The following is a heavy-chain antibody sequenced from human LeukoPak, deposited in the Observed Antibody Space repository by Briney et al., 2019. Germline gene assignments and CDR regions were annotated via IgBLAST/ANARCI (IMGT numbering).Heavy chain of an antibody. Sequence: ASETLSLTCTVSGGSIKSRSYYWGWIRQPPGKGLEWIANIYYSGTTYYNPSLKSRVTTSVDTSKNHFSLRLNSVTAADTAVYYCARQGSGWSGAFDFWGQGTLITVSS. J-gene: IGHJ4*02. D-gene: IGHD6-19*01. CDR1: GGSIKSRSYY. V-gene: IGHV4-39*01. CDR2: IYYSGTT. CDR3: ARQGSGWSGAFDF.